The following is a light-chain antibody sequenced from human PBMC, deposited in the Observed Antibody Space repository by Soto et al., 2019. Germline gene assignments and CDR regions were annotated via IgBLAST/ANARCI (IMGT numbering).Light chain of an antibody. V-gene: IGKV1-27*01. CDR3: QKYNSAPPT. CDR2: AAS. CDR1: QGISNY. Sequence: DIPMTQSPSSLSASVGDRVTITCRASQGISNYLAWYQQKPGKVPKLLIYAASTSQSGVPSRFSGSGSGTDFTLTISSLQPEDVATYYCQKYNSAPPTFGGGTKVEIK. J-gene: IGKJ4*01.